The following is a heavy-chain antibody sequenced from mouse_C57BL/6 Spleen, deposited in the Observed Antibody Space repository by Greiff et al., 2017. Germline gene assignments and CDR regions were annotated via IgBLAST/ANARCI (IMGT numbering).Heavy chain of an antibody. Sequence: VQLQQSGTVLARPGASVKMSCKTSGYTFTSYWMHWVKQRPGQGLEWIGAIYPGNSDTSYNQKFKGNAKLTAVTSASTAYMELSSLTNEDSAVYYCTRRNYYGSSLYAMDYWGQGTSVTVSS. V-gene: IGHV1-5*01. CDR1: GYTFTSYW. D-gene: IGHD1-1*01. J-gene: IGHJ4*01. CDR2: IYPGNSDT. CDR3: TRRNYYGSSLYAMDY.